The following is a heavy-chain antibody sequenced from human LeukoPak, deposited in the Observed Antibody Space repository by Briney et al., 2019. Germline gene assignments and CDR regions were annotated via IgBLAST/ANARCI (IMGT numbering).Heavy chain of an antibody. J-gene: IGHJ6*04. CDR3: ACGYCSSTSCRYGMDV. D-gene: IGHD2-2*03. CDR1: GGTFSSYA. Sequence: ASVKVSCKASGGTFSSYAISWVRQAPGQGLESMGGIVPIFGTANYAQKFQGRVTITADKSTSTAYMELSSLRSEDTAVYYCACGYCSSTSCRYGMDVWGKGTTVTVSS. V-gene: IGHV1-69*06. CDR2: IVPIFGTA.